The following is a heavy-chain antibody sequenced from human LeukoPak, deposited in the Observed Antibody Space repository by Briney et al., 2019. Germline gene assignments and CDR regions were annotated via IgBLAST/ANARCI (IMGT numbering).Heavy chain of an antibody. CDR1: GGSFSGYY. D-gene: IGHD5-24*01. J-gene: IGHJ4*02. CDR2: INHSGST. CDR3: ARANGDSSGDGYNSVDFDY. V-gene: IGHV4-34*01. Sequence: SETLSLTCAVYGGSFSGYYWSWIRQPPGKGLEWIGEINHSGSTNSNPSLKSRVTISVDTSKNQFSLKLSSVTAADTAIYYCARANGDSSGDGYNSVDFDYWGQGTLVTVSS.